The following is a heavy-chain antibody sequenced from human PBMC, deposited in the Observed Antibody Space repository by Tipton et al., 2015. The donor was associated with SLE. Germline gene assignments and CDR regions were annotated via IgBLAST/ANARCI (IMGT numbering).Heavy chain of an antibody. Sequence: SLRLSCAASGFPFNTYAMNWVRQAPGNGLEWVLVISGGGGSTFYADSVKGRFVISRDNSKNTLYLQMNSLRVDDTAVYYCARGAEGWLTGWFAPWGQGSLVTVSS. V-gene: IGHV3-23*01. CDR1: GFPFNTYA. CDR3: ARGAEGWLTGWFAP. D-gene: IGHD5-12*01. CDR2: ISGGGGST. J-gene: IGHJ5*02.